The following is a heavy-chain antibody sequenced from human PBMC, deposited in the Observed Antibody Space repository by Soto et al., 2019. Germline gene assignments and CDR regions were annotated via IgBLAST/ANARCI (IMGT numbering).Heavy chain of an antibody. CDR2: MSGSGNSA. CDR1: GFTFSSYA. Sequence: GGSLRLSCAASGFTFSSYAMNWVRQAPGKGLEWVSAMSGSGNSAYYADSVEGRFTISRDNSKSTLYLQVNSLRAEDTAVYYCGKDRQGVVPAAIVSWGQGTLVTVSS. CDR3: GKDRQGVVPAAIVS. V-gene: IGHV3-23*01. J-gene: IGHJ4*02. D-gene: IGHD2-2*02.